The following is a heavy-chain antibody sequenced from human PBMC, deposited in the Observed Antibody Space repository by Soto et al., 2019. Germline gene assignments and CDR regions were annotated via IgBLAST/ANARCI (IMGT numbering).Heavy chain of an antibody. J-gene: IGHJ5*02. Sequence: QMRLQESGSGLVKPSQTLSLTCAVSGGSISSGGYAWNWIRQPPGKGLEWIGYIYHSGYTSYNPSLKNRVTISVDKSKHQFSLTLSFVPAADTAVYYCARDSLTGNYFDPWGQGTLVTVSS. CDR3: ARDSLTGNYFDP. CDR1: GGSISSGGYA. CDR2: IYHSGYT. V-gene: IGHV4-30-2*01. D-gene: IGHD1-7*01.